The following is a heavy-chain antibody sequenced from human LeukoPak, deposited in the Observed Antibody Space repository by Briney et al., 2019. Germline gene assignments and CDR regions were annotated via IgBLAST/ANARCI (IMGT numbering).Heavy chain of an antibody. J-gene: IGHJ4*02. CDR3: ARGVYDFWSGYWGYFDY. CDR1: GGSISSSSYY. D-gene: IGHD3-3*01. CDR2: IYYSGST. V-gene: IGHV4-39*07. Sequence: SETLSLTCTVSGGSISSSSYYWGWIRQPPGKGLEWIGSIYYSGSTYYNPSLKSRVTISVDTSKNQFSLKLSSVTAADTAVYYCARGVYDFWSGYWGYFDYWGQGTLVTVSS.